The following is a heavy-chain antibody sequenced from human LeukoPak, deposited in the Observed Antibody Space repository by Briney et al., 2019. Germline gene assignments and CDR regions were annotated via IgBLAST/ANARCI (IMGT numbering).Heavy chain of an antibody. CDR1: GFTFSSYS. CDR3: ARDKGIYDFWSGYYWY. D-gene: IGHD3-3*01. J-gene: IGHJ4*02. Sequence: GGSLRLSCAASGFTFSSYSMNWVRQAPGKGLEWVSSISSSSSYIYYADSVKGRFTISRDNAKNSLYLHMKSLRAEDTAVYYCARDKGIYDFWSGYYWYWGQGTLVTVSS. V-gene: IGHV3-21*01. CDR2: ISSSSSYI.